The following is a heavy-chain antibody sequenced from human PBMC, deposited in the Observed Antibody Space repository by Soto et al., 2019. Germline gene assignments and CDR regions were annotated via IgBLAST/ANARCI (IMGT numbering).Heavy chain of an antibody. Sequence: QVQLVESGGGLVQPGGSLRLSCAASGFTFSDYYMSWIRQAPGKGVEWVSYISSSGNTIYYADSVKGRFNISRDNAKNSLYLEMSSLKAGDKAVYYCARTRRGWDFDYWGQGTLVTVSS. CDR1: GFTFSDYY. D-gene: IGHD6-19*01. J-gene: IGHJ4*02. CDR2: ISSSGNTI. CDR3: ARTRRGWDFDY. V-gene: IGHV3-11*01.